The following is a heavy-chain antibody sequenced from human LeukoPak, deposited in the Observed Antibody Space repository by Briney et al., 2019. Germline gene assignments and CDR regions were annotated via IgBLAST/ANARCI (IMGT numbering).Heavy chain of an antibody. CDR3: ARGPNYILTGYYKAGPYYYYGMDV. CDR1: GGSFSGYY. V-gene: IGHV4-34*01. Sequence: PSETLSLTCAVYGGSFSGYYWSWIRQPPGKGLEWIGEINHSGSTNYNPSLKSRVTISVDTSKNQFSLKLSSVTAADTAVYYCARGPNYILTGYYKAGPYYYYGMDVWGKGTTVTVSS. D-gene: IGHD3-9*01. CDR2: INHSGST. J-gene: IGHJ6*04.